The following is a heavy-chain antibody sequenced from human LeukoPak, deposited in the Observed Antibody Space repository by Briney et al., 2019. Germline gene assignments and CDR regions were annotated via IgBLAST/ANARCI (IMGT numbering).Heavy chain of an antibody. J-gene: IGHJ5*02. CDR2: IIPILGIA. D-gene: IGHD5-18*01. CDR1: GGTFSSYA. V-gene: IGHV1-69*04. Sequence: ASVTVSCKASGGTFSSYAISWVRQAPGQGLEWMGRIIPILGIANYAQKFQGRVTITADKSTSTAYMELSSLRSEDTAVYYCARDRVRRFGGYSYGHNWFDPWGQGTLVTVSS. CDR3: ARDRVRRFGGYSYGHNWFDP.